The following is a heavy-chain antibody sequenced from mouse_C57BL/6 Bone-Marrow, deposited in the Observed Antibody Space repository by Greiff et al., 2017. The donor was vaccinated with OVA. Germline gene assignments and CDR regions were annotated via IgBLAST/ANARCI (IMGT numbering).Heavy chain of an antibody. CDR2: IYPGDGDT. V-gene: IGHV1-82*01. J-gene: IGHJ3*01. CDR3: ARGGRALYYDGSSPFAY. D-gene: IGHD1-1*01. CDR1: GYAFSSSW. Sequence: QVQLQPSGPALVKPGASVKISCKASGYAFSSSWMNWVKQRPGKGLEWIGRIYPGDGDTNYNGKFKGKATLTADKSSSTAYMQLSSLTSEDSAVYFCARGGRALYYDGSSPFAYWGQGTLVTVSA.